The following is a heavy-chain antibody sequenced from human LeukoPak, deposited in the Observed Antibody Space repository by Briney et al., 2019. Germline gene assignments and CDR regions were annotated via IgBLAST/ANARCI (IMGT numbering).Heavy chain of an antibody. V-gene: IGHV1-18*01. CDR1: GYTFTSYG. Sequence: GASVKVSCTASGYTFTSYGISWVRQAPGQGLEWMGWISAYNGNTNYAQKLQGRVTMTTDTSTSTAYMELRSLRSDDTAVYYCASQYCSSTSCFHFDYWGQGTLVTVSS. CDR3: ASQYCSSTSCFHFDY. J-gene: IGHJ4*02. CDR2: ISAYNGNT. D-gene: IGHD2-2*01.